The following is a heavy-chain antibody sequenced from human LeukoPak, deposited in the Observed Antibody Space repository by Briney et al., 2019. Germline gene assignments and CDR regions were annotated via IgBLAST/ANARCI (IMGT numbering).Heavy chain of an antibody. CDR3: ATGSCGQGSVDY. Sequence: ASAKVSCKLSGYTLTELSMHWVRHATGKGLEWRGGFDPEDGETIYAQKFQGRVTMTEDTSTDTAYMELSSLRSEDTAVYDCATGSCGQGSVDYWGQGTLVTVSS. V-gene: IGHV1-24*01. J-gene: IGHJ4*02. CDR1: GYTLTELS. CDR2: FDPEDGET. D-gene: IGHD6-25*01.